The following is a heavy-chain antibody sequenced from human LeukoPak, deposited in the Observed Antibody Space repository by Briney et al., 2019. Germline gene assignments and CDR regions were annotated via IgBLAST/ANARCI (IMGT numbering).Heavy chain of an antibody. CDR3: AGGPITIFGVVTTGEDY. V-gene: IGHV3-11*01. D-gene: IGHD3-3*01. CDR2: ISSSGSTI. Sequence: GGSLRLSCAASGFTFSDYYMSWIRQAPGKGLEWVSYISSSGSTIYYADSVKGRFTISRDNAKNSLYLQMNSLRAEDTAVYYRAGGPITIFGVVTTGEDYWGQGTLVTVSS. J-gene: IGHJ4*02. CDR1: GFTFSDYY.